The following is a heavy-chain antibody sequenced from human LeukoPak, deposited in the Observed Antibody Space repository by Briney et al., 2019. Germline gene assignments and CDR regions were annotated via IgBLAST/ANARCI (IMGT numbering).Heavy chain of an antibody. CDR1: GGSISSGNW. Sequence: SETLSLTCAVSGGSISSGNWWTWVRQPPGKGLEWIGNIYHSGSTKYNRSLKNRVTISVDKSKNEFSLSLRSVTAADTAFYHCARGNSSSYFFDYWGQGTLVTVSS. D-gene: IGHD6-6*01. CDR3: ARGNSSSYFFDY. J-gene: IGHJ4*02. V-gene: IGHV4-4*02. CDR2: IYHSGST.